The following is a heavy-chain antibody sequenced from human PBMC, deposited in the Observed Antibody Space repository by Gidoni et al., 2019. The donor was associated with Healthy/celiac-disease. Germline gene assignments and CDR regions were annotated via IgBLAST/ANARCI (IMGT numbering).Heavy chain of an antibody. CDR3: ARDPREYPGGWVDY. CDR1: GFTFSSYS. CDR2: IRSSSSYI. Sequence: EVQLVESGGGLVKPGGSLRLSCAASGFTFSSYSMNWVRQAPGQGMEWGLTIRSSSSYIYYADSVKGRFTSSRDNAKNSLYLQMNSLRAEDTAVYYCARDPREYPGGWVDYWGQGTLVTVSS. V-gene: IGHV3-21*01. D-gene: IGHD1-26*01. J-gene: IGHJ4*02.